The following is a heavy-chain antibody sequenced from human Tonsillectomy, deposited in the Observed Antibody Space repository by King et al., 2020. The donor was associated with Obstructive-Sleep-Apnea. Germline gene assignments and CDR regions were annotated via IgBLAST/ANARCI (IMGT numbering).Heavy chain of an antibody. CDR3: ARNHVGATRSDAVDI. D-gene: IGHD1-26*01. CDR2: ISYSGST. J-gene: IGHJ3*02. Sequence: MQLQESGPGLVKPSETLSLTCSGSGGSINKYYWSWVRQPPGKGLEWVGCISYSGSTRYNPPLQSRVTISGDTSKEHFSLKLTSATAAGTAIYYCARNHVGATRSDAVDIWGQGTMVTVPS. CDR1: GGSINKYY. V-gene: IGHV4-59*01.